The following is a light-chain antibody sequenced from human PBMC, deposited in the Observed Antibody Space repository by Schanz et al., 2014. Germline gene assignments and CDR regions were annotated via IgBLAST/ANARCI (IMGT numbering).Light chain of an antibody. V-gene: IGKV1-39*01. J-gene: IGKJ2*01. CDR1: QSISSS. Sequence: DIQMTQSPSSLSASVGDRVTITCRASQSISSSLNWYQQKPGKAPKLLIYAASSLQSGVPSRFSGSGSGTDFTLTISSLQPEDFATYYCQQANSFPYTFGQGTKLEIK. CDR2: AAS. CDR3: QQANSFPYT.